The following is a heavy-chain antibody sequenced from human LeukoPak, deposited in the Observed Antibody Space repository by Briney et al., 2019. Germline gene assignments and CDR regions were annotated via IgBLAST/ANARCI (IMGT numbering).Heavy chain of an antibody. V-gene: IGHV1-2*02. CDR3: ARDIAQWVRLFDY. D-gene: IGHD5-12*01. CDR2: INPNSGGT. CDR1: GYTFTGYY. Sequence: ASVKVSCKASGYTFTGYYMHWVRQGPGQGLEWMGWINPNSGGTNYAQKFQGRVTMTRDTSINTAYMELSRLRSDDTAEYYCARDIAQWVRLFDYWGQGTLVTVSS. J-gene: IGHJ4*02.